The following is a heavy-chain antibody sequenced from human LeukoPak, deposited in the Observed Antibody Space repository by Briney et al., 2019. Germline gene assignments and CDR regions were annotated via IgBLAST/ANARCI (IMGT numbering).Heavy chain of an antibody. CDR3: ARGGWNKFDY. J-gene: IGHJ4*02. CDR2: IFYSGTT. D-gene: IGHD3-22*01. V-gene: IGHV4-59*01. CDR1: GGSISSYY. Sequence: PSETLSLTCTVSGGSISSYYWSWIRQPPGKGLEWIGFIFYSGTTNYNPSLKSRVTISVDTSKHQFSLKLSSVTAADTAVYYCARGGWNKFDYWGQGTLVTVSS.